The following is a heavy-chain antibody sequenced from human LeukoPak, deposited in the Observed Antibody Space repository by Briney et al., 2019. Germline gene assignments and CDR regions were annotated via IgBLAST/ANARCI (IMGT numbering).Heavy chain of an antibody. D-gene: IGHD5-24*01. CDR1: GGSISSYY. Sequence: SETLSLTCTVSGGSISSYYWSWIRQPPGKGLEWIGYIYYSVSTNYNPSLKSRVTISVDTSKNQFSLKLSSVTAADAAVYYCAREPRDGYNLFDYWGQGTLVTVSS. V-gene: IGHV4-59*01. J-gene: IGHJ4*02. CDR3: AREPRDGYNLFDY. CDR2: IYYSVST.